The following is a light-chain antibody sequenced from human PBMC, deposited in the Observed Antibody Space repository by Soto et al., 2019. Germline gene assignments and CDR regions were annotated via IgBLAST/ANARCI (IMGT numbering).Light chain of an antibody. Sequence: TQSPGTLSLSPGERATLSCRASQSVRSDYLAWYQQKPGKAPKLLIYDASSLESGVPSRFSGSGSGTEFTLTISSLQPDDFATYYCQQYNSYSGWTFGQGTKVEIK. V-gene: IGKV1-5*01. CDR3: QQYNSYSGWT. CDR1: QSVRSDY. CDR2: DAS. J-gene: IGKJ1*01.